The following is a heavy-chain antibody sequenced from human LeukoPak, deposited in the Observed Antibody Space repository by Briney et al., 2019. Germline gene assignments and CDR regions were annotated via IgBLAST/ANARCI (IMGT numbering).Heavy chain of an antibody. CDR2: INHSGST. CDR3: ARIGSRCGSTSCYGAYYYYYGMDV. Sequence: PSETLSLTCAVYGGSFSGYYWSWIRQPPGKGLEWIGEINHSGSTNYNPSLKSRVTISVDTSKNQFSLKLSSVTAADTAVYYCARIGSRCGSTSCYGAYYYYYGMDVWGQGTTVTVSS. V-gene: IGHV4-34*01. CDR1: GGSFSGYY. D-gene: IGHD2-2*01. J-gene: IGHJ6*02.